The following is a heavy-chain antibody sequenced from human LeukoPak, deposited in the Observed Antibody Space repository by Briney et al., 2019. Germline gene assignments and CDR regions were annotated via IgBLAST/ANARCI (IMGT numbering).Heavy chain of an antibody. D-gene: IGHD2-2*01. CDR1: GGSISSYY. CDR2: IYYSGST. J-gene: IGHJ5*02. V-gene: IGHV4-59*01. Sequence: SETLSLTCTVSGGSISSYYWSWIRQPPGKGLGWIGYIYYSGSTNYNPSLKSRVTISVDTSKNQFSLKLSSVTAADTAVYYCARSIVVPSNNWFDPWGQGTLVTVSS. CDR3: ARSIVVPSNNWFDP.